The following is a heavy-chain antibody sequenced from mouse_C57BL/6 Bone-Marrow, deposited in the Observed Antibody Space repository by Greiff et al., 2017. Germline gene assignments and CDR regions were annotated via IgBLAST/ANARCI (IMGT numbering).Heavy chain of an antibody. CDR3: ARDYYGSSWYFDY. J-gene: IGHJ2*01. CDR1: GYTFTDYY. CDR2: SNPNTGGT. Sequence: VQLQQSGPELVKPGASVKISCKASGYTFTDYYMNWVKQSHGKSLEWIGDSNPNTGGTSYNQKLKGKATLTVDKSSSTAYMGLRSLTSEDSAVYYCARDYYGSSWYFDYWGQGTILTVSS. D-gene: IGHD1-1*01. V-gene: IGHV1-26*01.